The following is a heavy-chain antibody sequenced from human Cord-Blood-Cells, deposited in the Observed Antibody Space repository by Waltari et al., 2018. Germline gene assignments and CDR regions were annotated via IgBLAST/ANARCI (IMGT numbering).Heavy chain of an antibody. CDR2: ISHSGST. V-gene: IGHV4-34*01. J-gene: IGHJ5*02. CDR3: ARGGYCSGGSCYSPTGPFDP. CDR1: GGSFSGYY. D-gene: IGHD2-15*01. Sequence: QVQLQQWGAGLLKPSETLSLTCAVYGGSFSGYYWSWIRQPPGKGLEWIGEISHSGSTNYNRSRRGRVTVSGGRSKSQFSLNLSSVSAADTAVYYCARGGYCSGGSCYSPTGPFDPWGQGTLVTVSS.